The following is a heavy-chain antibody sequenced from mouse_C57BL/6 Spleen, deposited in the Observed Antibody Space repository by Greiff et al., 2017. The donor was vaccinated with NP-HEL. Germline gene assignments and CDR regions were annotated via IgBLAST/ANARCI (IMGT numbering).Heavy chain of an antibody. J-gene: IGHJ3*01. CDR3: ASPYYDYDPFAY. CDR2: IYPGDGDT. V-gene: IGHV1-82*01. CDR1: GYAFSSSW. Sequence: QVQLQQSGPELVKPGASVKISCKASGYAFSSSWMNWVKQRPGKGLEWIGRIYPGDGDTNYNGKFKGKATLTADKSSSTAYMQLSSLTSEDSAVYFCASPYYDYDPFAYWGQGTLVTVSA. D-gene: IGHD2-4*01.